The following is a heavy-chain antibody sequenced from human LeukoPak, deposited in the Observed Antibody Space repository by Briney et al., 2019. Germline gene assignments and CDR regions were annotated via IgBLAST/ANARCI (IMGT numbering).Heavy chain of an antibody. D-gene: IGHD3-10*01. Sequence: SETLSLTCAVSGGSFSDYYWSWIRQPPGKGLEWIGYIYYSGSTNYNPSLRSRVTISVDTSKNQFSLKLSSVTAADTAVYYCARSHGSGSYYNLNDYWGQGALVTVPS. CDR3: ARSHGSGSYYNLNDY. CDR2: IYYSGST. V-gene: IGHV4-59*01. J-gene: IGHJ4*02. CDR1: GGSFSDYY.